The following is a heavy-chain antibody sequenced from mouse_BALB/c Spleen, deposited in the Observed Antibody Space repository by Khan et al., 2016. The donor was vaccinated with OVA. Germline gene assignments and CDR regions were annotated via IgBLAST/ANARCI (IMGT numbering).Heavy chain of an antibody. Sequence: EVQLQESGAELVKPGASVKLSCTASGFNIKDTYMHWVKQRPEQGLEWIGRIDPANGNTKYDPKFQGKATITADTSSNTAYLQLSSLKSEDSAVYYCARVIYYCSSFDYWGQGTTLTVSS. CDR2: IDPANGNT. CDR1: GFNIKDTY. J-gene: IGHJ2*01. D-gene: IGHD1-1*01. V-gene: IGHV14-3*02. CDR3: ARVIYYCSSFDY.